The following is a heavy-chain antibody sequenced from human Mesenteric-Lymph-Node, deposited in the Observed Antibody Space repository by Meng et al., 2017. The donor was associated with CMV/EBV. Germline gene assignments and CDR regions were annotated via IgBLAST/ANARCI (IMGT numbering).Heavy chain of an antibody. CDR2: INHSGST. J-gene: IGHJ4*02. D-gene: IGHD3-9*01. V-gene: IGHV4-34*01. Sequence: QGPFHQGGAGLLKPSEPLFVTFAVYGGSFSGYYWNWIRQSPEKGLEWIGEINHSGSTTYNPSFTSRIIISVDTSTNQISLNMSSVTAADTAVYYCARGSSYDILTGYFDYWGQGALVTVSS. CDR3: ARGSSYDILTGYFDY. CDR1: GGSFSGYY.